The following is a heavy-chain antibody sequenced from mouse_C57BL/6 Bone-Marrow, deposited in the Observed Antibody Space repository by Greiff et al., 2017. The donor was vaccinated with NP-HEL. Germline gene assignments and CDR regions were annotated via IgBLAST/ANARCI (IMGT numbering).Heavy chain of an antibody. D-gene: IGHD2-5*01. Sequence: EVQRVESVAELVRPGASVKLSCTASGFNIKNTYMHWVKQRPEQGLEWIGRIDPANGNTKYAPKFQGKATITADTSSNTAYLQLSSLTSEDTAIYYCARRPSYYSNYGYYAMDDWGQGTSVTVSS. V-gene: IGHV14-3*01. CDR1: GFNIKNTY. CDR2: IDPANGNT. J-gene: IGHJ4*01. CDR3: ARRPSYYSNYGYYAMDD.